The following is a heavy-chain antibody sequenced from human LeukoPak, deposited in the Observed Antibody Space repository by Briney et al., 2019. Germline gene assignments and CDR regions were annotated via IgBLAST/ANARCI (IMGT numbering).Heavy chain of an antibody. V-gene: IGHV1-24*01. CDR1: GYTLTELS. D-gene: IGHD7-27*01. J-gene: IGHJ4*02. Sequence: ASVKVSCKVSGYTLTELSMHWVRQAPGKGLEWMGGFDPEDGETIYAQKFQGRVTMTEDTSASTAYMELSSLRSEDTAVYYCALGGKLGFDYWGQGTLVTVSS. CDR3: ALGGKLGFDY. CDR2: FDPEDGET.